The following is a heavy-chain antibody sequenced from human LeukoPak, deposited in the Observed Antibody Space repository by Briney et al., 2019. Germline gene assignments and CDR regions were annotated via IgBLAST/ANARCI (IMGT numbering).Heavy chain of an antibody. D-gene: IGHD4-17*01. CDR1: GYIFTSYN. J-gene: IGHJ5*02. V-gene: IGHV1-46*01. CDR3: AKERWEDYGDYAPHIPTVA. CDR2: INPSGGST. Sequence: ASVKVSCKASGYIFTSYNIYWVRQAPGQGLEWMGIINPSGGSTNYAQKFQGRVTMTRDTSTSTVYMELSSLRSEDTAVYYCAKERWEDYGDYAPHIPTVAWGQGTLVTVSS.